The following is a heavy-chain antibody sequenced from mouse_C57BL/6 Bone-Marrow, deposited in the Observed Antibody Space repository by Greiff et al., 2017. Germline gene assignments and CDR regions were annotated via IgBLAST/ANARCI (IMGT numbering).Heavy chain of an antibody. CDR2: IYPGSGST. Sequence: QVHVKQPGAELVKPGASVKMSCKASGYTFTSYWITWVKQRPGQGLEWIGDIYPGSGSTNYNEKFKSKATLTVDTSSSTAYMQLSSLTSEDSAVYYCARRKYYGNYGTYWGQGTLVTVSA. J-gene: IGHJ3*01. CDR3: ARRKYYGNYGTY. V-gene: IGHV1-55*01. CDR1: GYTFTSYW. D-gene: IGHD2-1*01.